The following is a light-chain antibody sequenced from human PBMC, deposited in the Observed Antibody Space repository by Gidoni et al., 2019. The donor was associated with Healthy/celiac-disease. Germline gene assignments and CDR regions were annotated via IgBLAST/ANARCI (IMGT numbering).Light chain of an antibody. V-gene: IGLV3-25*03. Sequence: SYELTQPPSVSVSPGQTARITCSGDALPKQYAYCYQQKPGQAPVMVIYKDSERPSGIPERFSGTSSGTKVTLTISGVQAEDEADYYCQSADSSGTYVWVFGGGTKLTVL. CDR3: QSADSSGTYVWV. CDR1: ALPKQY. CDR2: KDS. J-gene: IGLJ3*02.